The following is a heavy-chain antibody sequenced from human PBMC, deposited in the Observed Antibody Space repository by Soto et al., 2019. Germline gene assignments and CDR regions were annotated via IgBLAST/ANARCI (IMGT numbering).Heavy chain of an antibody. Sequence: EVHLVESGGGLVEPGGSLRLSCAASGFIFNNAWMTWVRQAPGKGLEWVAHIKSRPDGGTACYAASVKGRFTISRDDSRYTLYLQMNSLRIEDTAVYYCTTAGPRDWYFNLWGRGTLVTVSS. V-gene: IGHV3-15*01. CDR1: GFIFNNAW. CDR3: TTAGPRDWYFNL. CDR2: IKSRPDGGTA. J-gene: IGHJ2*01.